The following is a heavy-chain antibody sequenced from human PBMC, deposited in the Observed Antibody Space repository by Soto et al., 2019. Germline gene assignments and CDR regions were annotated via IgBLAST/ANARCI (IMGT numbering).Heavy chain of an antibody. CDR3: ASSSSSGYYYG. Sequence: GGSLRLSCAASGFTFSSYSMNWVRQAPGKGLEWVSSISSSSSYIYYADSVKGRFTISRDNAKNSLYLQMNSLRAEDTAVYYCASSSSSGYYYGWGQGTLVTVSS. D-gene: IGHD3-22*01. CDR1: GFTFSSYS. V-gene: IGHV3-21*01. CDR2: ISSSSSYI. J-gene: IGHJ4*02.